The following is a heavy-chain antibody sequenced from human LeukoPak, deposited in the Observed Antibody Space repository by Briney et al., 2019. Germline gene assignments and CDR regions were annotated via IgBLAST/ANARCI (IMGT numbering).Heavy chain of an antibody. Sequence: SETLSLTCTVSGGSISSYYWSWIRQPAGKGLEWIGRIYTSGSTNYNPSLKSRVTMSVDTSKNQFSLKLSSVTAADTAVYYCAIVRSFHQNMVRALDYWGQGTLVTVSS. CDR2: IYTSGST. J-gene: IGHJ4*02. CDR1: GGSISSYY. CDR3: AIVRSFHQNMVRALDY. V-gene: IGHV4-4*07. D-gene: IGHD3-10*01.